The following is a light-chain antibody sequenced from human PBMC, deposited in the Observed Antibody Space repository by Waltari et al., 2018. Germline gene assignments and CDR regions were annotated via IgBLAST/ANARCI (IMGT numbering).Light chain of an antibody. CDR2: LHSDGSH. Sequence: QPVLTQSPSASASLGASVKITCTPSSGPPINAIPSHQQEQGEAPRLLMRLHSDGSHDTGDGIPDRFSGSSSGAERYLIISNLQSEDEADYYCQTWDSGIWVFGGGTRLTVL. V-gene: IGLV4-69*01. CDR1: SGPPINA. CDR3: QTWDSGIWV. J-gene: IGLJ3*02.